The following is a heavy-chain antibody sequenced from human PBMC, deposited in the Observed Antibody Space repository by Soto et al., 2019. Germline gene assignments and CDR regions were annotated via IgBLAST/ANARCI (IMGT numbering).Heavy chain of an antibody. CDR3: ARSVLRRPHNPYRFFVLDV. J-gene: IGHJ6*02. V-gene: IGHV1-69*06. D-gene: IGHD2-21*01. CDR2: IIPLLGTV. Sequence: QGQLVQSGAEVKKPGSSVKVSCRASGATFTNSVITWVRKGPGQGLEFMGGIIPLLGTVDYAENFQGRVTLTADKVTNTVYLEMRSLRYDDTAVYYWARSVLRRPHNPYRFFVLDVWCQGNTVSV. CDR1: GATFTNSV.